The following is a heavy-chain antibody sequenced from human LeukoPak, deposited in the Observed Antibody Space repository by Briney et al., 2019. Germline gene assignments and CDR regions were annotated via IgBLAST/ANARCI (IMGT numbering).Heavy chain of an antibody. CDR1: GFTFSIYG. CDR2: IWNDGSNK. CDR3: ARASGPFDY. Sequence: GESLKISCAASGFTFSIYGMHWVRQAPGKGLEWVAVIWNDGSNKYYADSVKGRFTISRDNSKNTLFLQMNSLRVEDTAVYSCARASGPFDYWGQGTLVTVSS. V-gene: IGHV3-33*01. D-gene: IGHD3-10*01. J-gene: IGHJ4*02.